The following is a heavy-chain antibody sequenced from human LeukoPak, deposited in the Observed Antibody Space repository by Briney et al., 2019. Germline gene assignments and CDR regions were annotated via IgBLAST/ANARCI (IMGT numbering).Heavy chain of an antibody. CDR3: ARDPYSGNYGAYYDYYMAV. V-gene: IGHV3-7*01. J-gene: IGHJ6*03. Sequence: GGSLRLSCAASGFTFSSYWMSWVRQAPGKGLEWVASIKQNGSEKYYVDSVKGRFTISRDNAKNSLYLQMNSLRAEDTAVYYCARDPYSGNYGAYYDYYMAVGGKGPTVTISS. D-gene: IGHD1-26*01. CDR1: GFTFSSYW. CDR2: IKQNGSEK.